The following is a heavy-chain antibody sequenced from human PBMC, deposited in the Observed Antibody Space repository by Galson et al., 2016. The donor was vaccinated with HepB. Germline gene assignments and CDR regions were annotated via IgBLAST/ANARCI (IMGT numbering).Heavy chain of an antibody. D-gene: IGHD2-15*01. Sequence: SLRLSCAASGLTFSSYGMYWVRQAPGKGLEWVAVISFDGNNKYYADSVKGRFTISRDNSKNMFYLQMNSLRAEDTAVYYCARDCSGGSCYGYYYFVMDVWGQGTTVTVSS. CDR1: GLTFSSYG. CDR2: ISFDGNNK. V-gene: IGHV3-30*03. J-gene: IGHJ6*02. CDR3: ARDCSGGSCYGYYYFVMDV.